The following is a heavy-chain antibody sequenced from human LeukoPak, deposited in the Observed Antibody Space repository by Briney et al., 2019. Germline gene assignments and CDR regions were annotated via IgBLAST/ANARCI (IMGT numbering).Heavy chain of an antibody. CDR3: ASQGDDILTGYLGLDS. D-gene: IGHD3-9*01. V-gene: IGHV1-2*02. CDR2: IDPNGGDT. Sequence: ASVKVSCKASGYTFTGYYIHWVRQAPGQGLEWMGWIDPNGGDTNYAQNFQGRVTMTRDTSISTANMELSRLRSDDTAVYYCASQGDDILTGYLGLDSWGQGTLVTVSS. CDR1: GYTFTGYY. J-gene: IGHJ4*02.